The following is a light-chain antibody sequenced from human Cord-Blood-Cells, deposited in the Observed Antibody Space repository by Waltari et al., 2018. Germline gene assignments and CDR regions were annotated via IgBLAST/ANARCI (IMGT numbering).Light chain of an antibody. CDR3: QQSYSTPYT. Sequence: DIQMTQSPSSLSASVGARVTLICRASQSISSYLNWYQQKPGKAPKLLIYAASSLQSGVPSRFSGSGAGTDFTLTVSSLQPEDFATYYGQQSYSTPYTFGQGTKLEIK. CDR1: QSISSY. V-gene: IGKV1-39*01. CDR2: AAS. J-gene: IGKJ2*01.